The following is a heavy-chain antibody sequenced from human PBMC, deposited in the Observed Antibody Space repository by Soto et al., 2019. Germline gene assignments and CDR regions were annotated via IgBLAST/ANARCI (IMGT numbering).Heavy chain of an antibody. J-gene: IGHJ3*01. V-gene: IGHV3-23*01. CDR1: GFIFTNYA. Sequence: GGSLRLSCAASGFIFTNYAMNWVRQAPGKGLEWVSVIGGRGNSAYYADSVQGRFTISRDNSKNTLSLQMSSLTADDTAIYYCVREGRGSFDFWGRGTMVTVS. D-gene: IGHD5-12*01. CDR2: IGGRGNSA. CDR3: VREGRGSFDF.